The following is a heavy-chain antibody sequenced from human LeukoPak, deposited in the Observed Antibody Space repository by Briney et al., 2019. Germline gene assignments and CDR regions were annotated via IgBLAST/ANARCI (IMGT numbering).Heavy chain of an antibody. CDR3: ARDRQYSGHDPWSVFDY. Sequence: GGSLRLSCAASGFAFDMYSINWVRQAPGKGLEWVSTIGISGLTYYTDSVRGRFTISRDSPKNSIYLQMNSLRAEDTAVYYCARDRQYSGHDPWSVFDYWGQGTLVTVSS. CDR2: IGISGLT. J-gene: IGHJ4*02. CDR1: GFAFDMYS. D-gene: IGHD5-12*01. V-gene: IGHV3-21*06.